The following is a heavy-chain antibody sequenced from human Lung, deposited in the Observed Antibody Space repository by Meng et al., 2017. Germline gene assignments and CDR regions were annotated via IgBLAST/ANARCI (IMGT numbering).Heavy chain of an antibody. J-gene: IGHJ1*01. Sequence: QVQLQESGPARVKPPEPLSLTCTVSGGSISSSSYYWGWIRQPPGKGLEWIGSIYYSGSTYYNPSLKSRVSISVDTSKSQFSLRLSSVTAADTAVYYCARGEYDSSGYYLEYFQLWGQGTLVTVSS. CDR2: IYYSGST. D-gene: IGHD3-22*01. V-gene: IGHV4-39*07. CDR3: ARGEYDSSGYYLEYFQL. CDR1: GGSISSSSYY.